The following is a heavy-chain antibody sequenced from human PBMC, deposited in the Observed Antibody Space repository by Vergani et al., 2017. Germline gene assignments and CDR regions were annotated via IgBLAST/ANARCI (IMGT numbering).Heavy chain of an antibody. CDR3: AKDASYSSGWSYYFDY. CDR2: ISWDGGST. D-gene: IGHD6-19*01. V-gene: IGHV3-43D*03. J-gene: IGHJ4*02. CDR1: GFTFDDYA. Sequence: EVQLVESGGGLVKPGGSLRLSCAASGFTFDDYAMHWVRQAPGKGLEWFSLISWDGGSTYYADSVKGRFTISRDNSKNSLYLQMNSLRAEDTALYYCAKDASYSSGWSYYFDYWGQGTLVTVSS.